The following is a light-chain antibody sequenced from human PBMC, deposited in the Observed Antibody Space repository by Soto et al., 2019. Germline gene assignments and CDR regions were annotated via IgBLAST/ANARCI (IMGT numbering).Light chain of an antibody. CDR1: QSISSN. Sequence: EVVMTQSPATLSVSPGESATLSCRASQSISSNKLAWYQQKPGQAPRLLLFGVSNRATGIPARFSGSGSGTDFSLTISSLQSEDFAVYYCQQCDYWPRTFGQGTKVDIK. J-gene: IGKJ1*01. CDR2: GVS. CDR3: QQCDYWPRT. V-gene: IGKV3-15*01.